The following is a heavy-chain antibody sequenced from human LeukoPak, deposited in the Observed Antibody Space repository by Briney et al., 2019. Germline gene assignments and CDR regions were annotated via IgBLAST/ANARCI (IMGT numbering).Heavy chain of an antibody. J-gene: IGHJ4*02. Sequence: GGSLRLSCAASGFTVSSNYMSWVRQAPGKGLEWVSVIYSGGSTYYADSVKGRFTISRDNSKNTLSLQMNSLRAEDTAVYYCARAHYNWNESPFDSWGQGTLVTVSS. D-gene: IGHD1-20*01. CDR2: IYSGGST. CDR1: GFTVSSNY. V-gene: IGHV3-66*01. CDR3: ARAHYNWNESPFDS.